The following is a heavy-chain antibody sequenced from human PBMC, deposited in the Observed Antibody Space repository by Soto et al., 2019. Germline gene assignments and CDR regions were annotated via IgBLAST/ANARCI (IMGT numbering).Heavy chain of an antibody. V-gene: IGHV3-30-3*01. CDR2: ISFDGANK. CDR3: ARDEYASSGRNSGFDY. CDR1: GFTFRNYA. Sequence: QVQLVESGGGVVQPGRSLRLSCAVSGFTFRNYAMHWVRQAPGTGMEWMAVISFDGANKFYADSVKGRFTISRDDSKKTMYLEMNSLRADDTAVYYCARDEYASSGRNSGFDYWGQGTLVTVSS. D-gene: IGHD3-22*01. J-gene: IGHJ4*02.